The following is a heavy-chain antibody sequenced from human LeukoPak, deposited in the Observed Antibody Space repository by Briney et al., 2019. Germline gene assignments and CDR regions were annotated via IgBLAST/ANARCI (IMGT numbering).Heavy chain of an antibody. D-gene: IGHD6-19*01. CDR2: ISESGEKT. Sequence: GGSLRLSCEASGFPFDTYAMSWVRQAPGRGLEWVSAISESGEKTYYADSVEGRFTISRDNAKNSLYLQMISLRAEDTAVYYCARVGADSSGWYEDYWGQGTLVTVSS. CDR3: ARVGADSSGWYEDY. CDR1: GFPFDTYA. V-gene: IGHV3-23*01. J-gene: IGHJ4*02.